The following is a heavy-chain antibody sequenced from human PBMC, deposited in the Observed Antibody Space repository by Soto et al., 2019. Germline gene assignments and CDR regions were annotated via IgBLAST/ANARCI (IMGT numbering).Heavy chain of an antibody. CDR2: IDPSDSYT. D-gene: IGHD1-26*01. V-gene: IGHV5-10-1*01. CDR3: ARLRWRGGSYDYFDY. Sequence: GESLKISFKGSGYSFTSYWISWVSQMPVKGLEWMGRIDPSDSYTNYSPSFQGHVTISADKSISTAYLQWSSLKASDTAMYYCARLRWRGGSYDYFDYWGQGTLVTVSS. J-gene: IGHJ4*02. CDR1: GYSFTSYW.